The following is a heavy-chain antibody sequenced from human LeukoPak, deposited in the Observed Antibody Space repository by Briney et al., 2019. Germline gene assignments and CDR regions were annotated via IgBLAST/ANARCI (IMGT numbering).Heavy chain of an antibody. Sequence: GGSLRLSCAASGFLVNTNYMTWVRQAPGRGLEWVSFIYADGNTYYADSVTGRFTISRDNSKNTLYLQTNSLRAEDTAVYYCAKDLIAAADNWFDPWGQGTLVTVSS. CDR2: IYADGNT. CDR3: AKDLIAAADNWFDP. CDR1: GFLVNTNY. V-gene: IGHV3-53*01. J-gene: IGHJ5*02. D-gene: IGHD6-13*01.